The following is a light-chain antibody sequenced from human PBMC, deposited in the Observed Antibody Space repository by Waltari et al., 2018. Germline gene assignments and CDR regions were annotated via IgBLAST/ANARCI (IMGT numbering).Light chain of an antibody. V-gene: IGKV3-11*01. Sequence: EIELTQSPDTLSLSPGERATLSCRASQTIGTDLAWYQQKPGQAPRLLIFDASTRATGIPARFSGSGSETDFTLTISSLEPEDFAVYYCQQRYDWPPYTFGPGTKLEMK. CDR1: QTIGTD. CDR3: QQRYDWPPYT. CDR2: DAS. J-gene: IGKJ2*01.